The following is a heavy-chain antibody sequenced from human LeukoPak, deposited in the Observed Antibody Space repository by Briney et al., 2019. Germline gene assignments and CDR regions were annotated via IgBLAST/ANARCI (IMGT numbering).Heavy chain of an antibody. V-gene: IGHV1-18*01. CDR1: GGTFSSYA. CDR2: ISAYNGNT. CDR3: ARDSDGDYLYYFDY. D-gene: IGHD4-17*01. Sequence: RASVKVSCKASGGTFSSYAISWVRQAPGQGLEWMGWISAYNGNTNYAQKLQGRVTMTTDTSTSTAYMEPRSLRSDDTAVYYCARDSDGDYLYYFDYWGQGTLVTVSS. J-gene: IGHJ4*02.